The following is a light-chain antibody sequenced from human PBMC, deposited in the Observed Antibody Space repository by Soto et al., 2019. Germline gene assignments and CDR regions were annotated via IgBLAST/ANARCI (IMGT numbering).Light chain of an antibody. J-gene: IGKJ4*01. CDR2: DAS. Sequence: VLTESPGTLSLSPGERATLSCRASQTVRNNYLAWYQQKPGQAPRLLIYDASSRATGIPDRFSGGGSGTDFTLTISRLEPEDFAVYYCQQFSSYPLTFGGGTTVDLK. CDR3: QQFSSYPLT. CDR1: QTVRNNY. V-gene: IGKV3-20*01.